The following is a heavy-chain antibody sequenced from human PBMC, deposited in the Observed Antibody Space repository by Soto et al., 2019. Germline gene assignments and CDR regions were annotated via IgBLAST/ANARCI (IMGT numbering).Heavy chain of an antibody. D-gene: IGHD3-22*01. CDR2: IYPGDSDT. Sequence: ALEISLKGSGYSVTSYWSGWVHPITGKGLEWMGIIYPGDSDTRYSPSFQGQVTISAAKSISTAYLQWSSLKASDTAMYYCPRSNSSGYYYHDAFDIWGQGTMVTVSS. CDR1: GYSVTSYW. V-gene: IGHV5-51*02. J-gene: IGHJ3*02. CDR3: PRSNSSGYYYHDAFDI.